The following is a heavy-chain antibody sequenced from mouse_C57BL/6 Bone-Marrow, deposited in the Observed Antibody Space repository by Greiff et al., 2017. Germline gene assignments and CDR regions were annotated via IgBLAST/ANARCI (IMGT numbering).Heavy chain of an antibody. CDR2: ISDGGSYT. Sequence: EVKLVESGGGLVKPGGSLKLSCAASGFTFSSYAMSWVRQTPEKRLEWVATISDGGSYTYYPDNVKGRFTISGDNAKNNLYLQMSHLKSEDTAMYYCARDITTFDVWGTGTTVTVSS. CDR3: ARDITTFDV. J-gene: IGHJ1*03. D-gene: IGHD1-1*01. V-gene: IGHV5-4*01. CDR1: GFTFSSYA.